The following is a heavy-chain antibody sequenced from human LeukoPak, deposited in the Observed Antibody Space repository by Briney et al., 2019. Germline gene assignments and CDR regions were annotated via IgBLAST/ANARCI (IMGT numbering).Heavy chain of an antibody. J-gene: IGHJ4*02. Sequence: ASVKVSCKASGYTFTGYYMHWVRQAPGQGLEWVGWINPKNGGSNYAQKFQGRVTMTRDRSISTAYMELSRLTSDDTAVYYCAGDQGYGAVAGTSDFDYWGQGTLVTVSS. CDR2: INPKNGGS. D-gene: IGHD6-19*01. CDR1: GYTFTGYY. CDR3: AGDQGYGAVAGTSDFDY. V-gene: IGHV1-2*02.